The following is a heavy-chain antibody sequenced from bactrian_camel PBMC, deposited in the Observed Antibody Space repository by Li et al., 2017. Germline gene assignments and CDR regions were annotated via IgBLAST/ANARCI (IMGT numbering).Heavy chain of an antibody. CDR2: INSGGHST. J-gene: IGHJ6*01. D-gene: IGHD7*01. CDR1: GFTFSTYA. Sequence: DVQLVESGGGLVQPGGSLRLSCVGSGFTFSTYAMNWVRQAPGKGLEWVSAINSGGHSTYYADSVKGRFTIYRDNAKNTVYLQLNSLKTEDMAMYYCVRDSTGRFQGDFGLWGQGTQVTVS. V-gene: IGHV3S40*01. CDR3: VRDSTGRFQGDFGL.